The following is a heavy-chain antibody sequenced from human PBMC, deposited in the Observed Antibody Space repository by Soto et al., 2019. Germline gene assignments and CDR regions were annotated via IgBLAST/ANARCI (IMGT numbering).Heavy chain of an antibody. V-gene: IGHV3-66*01. J-gene: IGHJ6*03. CDR1: GFTVSSKY. Sequence: GGSLRLSCAASGFTVSSKYMSWVRQAPGKGLEWVSLIQSGGPTYYADSVKGRFTISRDTSENTLHLQMDSLRAEDTAVYYCARYDVLCDGGRCYGVPLDVWGKGTKVTVSS. CDR3: ARYDVLCDGGRCYGVPLDV. CDR2: IQSGGPT. D-gene: IGHD2-15*01.